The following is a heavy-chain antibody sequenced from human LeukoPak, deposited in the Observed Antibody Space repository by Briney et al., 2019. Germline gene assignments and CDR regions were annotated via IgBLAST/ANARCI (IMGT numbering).Heavy chain of an antibody. CDR3: ARDSRVITIFGVVITWNGYFQH. CDR1: GYTFTGYY. CDR2: INPNSGGT. J-gene: IGHJ1*01. Sequence: ASVKVSCKASGYTFTGYYMHWLRQAPGKGLKWMGWINPNSGGTNYAQKFQGRVTMTRDTSISTAYMELSRLRSDDTAVYYCARDSRVITIFGVVITWNGYFQHWGQGTLVTVSS. V-gene: IGHV1-2*02. D-gene: IGHD3-3*01.